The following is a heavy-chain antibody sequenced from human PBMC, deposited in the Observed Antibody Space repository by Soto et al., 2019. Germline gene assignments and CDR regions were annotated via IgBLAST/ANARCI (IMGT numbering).Heavy chain of an antibody. Sequence: PGGSLRLSCAASGFTFSSYAMHWVRQAPGKGLEWVAVISYDGSNKYYEDSVKGRFTISRDNSKNTLYLQMNSMRAEDTAVYYCAREGRGAAAGTNTIYYYYGMDVWAQGTTVTVSS. V-gene: IGHV3-30-3*01. CDR3: AREGRGAAAGTNTIYYYYGMDV. CDR1: GFTFSSYA. D-gene: IGHD6-13*01. J-gene: IGHJ6*02. CDR2: ISYDGSNK.